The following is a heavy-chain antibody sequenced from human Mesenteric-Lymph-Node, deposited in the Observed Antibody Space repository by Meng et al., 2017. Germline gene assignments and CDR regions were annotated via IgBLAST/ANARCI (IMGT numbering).Heavy chain of an antibody. Sequence: GESLKISCAASGFTVSSNYMSWVRQAPGKGLEWVSVIYSGGSTYYADSVKGRFTISRDNSKNTLYLQMNSLRAEDTAVYYCARGKNFEYYYDSSGYYVSAFDIWGQGTMVTVSS. D-gene: IGHD3-22*01. CDR1: GFTVSSNY. V-gene: IGHV3-66*02. CDR3: ARGKNFEYYYDSSGYYVSAFDI. CDR2: IYSGGST. J-gene: IGHJ3*02.